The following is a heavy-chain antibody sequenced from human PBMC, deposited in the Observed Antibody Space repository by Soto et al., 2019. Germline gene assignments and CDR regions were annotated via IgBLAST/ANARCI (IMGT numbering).Heavy chain of an antibody. J-gene: IGHJ6*03. D-gene: IGHD6-19*01. CDR2: ISYDGSNK. V-gene: IGHV3-30*18. CDR3: AKDPVRISGRYNYYYYYMDV. Sequence: QVQLVESGGGVVQPGRSLRLSCAASGFTFSSYGMHWVRQAPGKGLEWVAVISYDGSNKYYADSVKGRFTISRDNSKNTLYLQMNSLRAEDTAVYYCAKDPVRISGRYNYYYYYMDVWGKGTTVTVSS. CDR1: GFTFSSYG.